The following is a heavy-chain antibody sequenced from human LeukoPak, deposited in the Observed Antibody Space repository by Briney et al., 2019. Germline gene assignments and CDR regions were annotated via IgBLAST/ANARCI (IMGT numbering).Heavy chain of an antibody. CDR2: ISYDGSNK. CDR3: ARDSITGTSYYYYGMDV. D-gene: IGHD1-7*01. Sequence: GGSLRLSCVASGLSFSSYSMHWVRQAPGKGLEWVTVISYDGSNKYYADFVKGRFTISRDNSKNTLYLQMNSLRPEDTAVYYCARDSITGTSYYYYGMDVWGQGTTVTVSS. CDR1: GLSFSSYS. J-gene: IGHJ6*02. V-gene: IGHV3-30-3*01.